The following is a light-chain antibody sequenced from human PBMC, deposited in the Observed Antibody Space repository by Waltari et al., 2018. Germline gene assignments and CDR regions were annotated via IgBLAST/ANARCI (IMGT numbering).Light chain of an antibody. CDR2: DAS. V-gene: IGKV3-20*01. J-gene: IGKJ4*01. CDR3: QQSGGSPLT. Sequence: EIVLTQSPGTLSLSPGERVTLSCRASQSVSNHYLAWYQQKPGQAPRLLIYDASSRATGIPDRFSGSGSGTDFTLTISRLEPEDFAVYYCQQSGGSPLTFGGGTKVEIK. CDR1: QSVSNHY.